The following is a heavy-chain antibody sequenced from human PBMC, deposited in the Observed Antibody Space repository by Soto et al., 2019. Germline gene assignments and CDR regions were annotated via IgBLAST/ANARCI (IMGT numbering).Heavy chain of an antibody. CDR2: TLTTGVT. CDR3: ARDRVGDGAYDLDY. CDR1: GLGGDK. V-gene: IGHV3-53*01. J-gene: IGHJ4*02. D-gene: IGHD3-10*01. Sequence: EVQLVESGGGLIQPGESLTVSCAASGLGGDKLSWVRQAPGTGLEWVALTLTTGVTMYADCVKGRFTVSRDTSKTTQYLHMNSLSVEDTAVYYCARDRVGDGAYDLDYWGQGTLITVSS.